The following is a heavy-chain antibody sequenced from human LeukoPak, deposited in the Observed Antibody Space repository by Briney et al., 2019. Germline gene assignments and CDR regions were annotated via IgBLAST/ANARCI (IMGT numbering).Heavy chain of an antibody. CDR1: GYTFTGYY. CDR3: ARDHIVVVPAAKLHYYYYMDV. J-gene: IGHJ6*03. V-gene: IGHV1-2*02. CDR2: INPNSGGT. Sequence: ASVKVSCKASGYTFTGYYMHWVRQAPGQGLEWMGWINPNSGGTNYAQKFQGRVTMTRDTSISTAYMELSRLRSDDTAVYYCARDHIVVVPAAKLHYYYYMDVWGKGTTVTVSS. D-gene: IGHD2-2*01.